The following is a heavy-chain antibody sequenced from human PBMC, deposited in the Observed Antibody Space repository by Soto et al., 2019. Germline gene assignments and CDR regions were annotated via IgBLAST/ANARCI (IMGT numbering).Heavy chain of an antibody. J-gene: IGHJ4*02. D-gene: IGHD6-19*01. CDR3: ARDPEGYSSGWYFDY. Sequence: QVQLVQSGAEVKKPGASVKVSCKASGYTFTSYYMHWVRQAPGQGLEWMGIINPSGGSTSYAQKFQGRVTITRDTSTSTVYMELSSLRSEDTAVYYCARDPEGYSSGWYFDYWGQGTLVTVSS. CDR1: GYTFTSYY. CDR2: INPSGGST. V-gene: IGHV1-46*01.